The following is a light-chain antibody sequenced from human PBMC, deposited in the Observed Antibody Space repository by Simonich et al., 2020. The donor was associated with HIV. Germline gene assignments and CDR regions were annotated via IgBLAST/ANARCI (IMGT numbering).Light chain of an antibody. V-gene: IGKV1-9*01. CDR2: AAS. Sequence: IQLTQSPSFLSASVGNRITITCRASQGISSYLAWYQKKPGKSPKLLRYAASTLQSGVPSRFSGGESGTEFTLTISSLQPEDFATYYCQQLKGYPPTFGQGTRVEF. CDR3: QQLKGYPPT. J-gene: IGKJ1*01. CDR1: QGISSY.